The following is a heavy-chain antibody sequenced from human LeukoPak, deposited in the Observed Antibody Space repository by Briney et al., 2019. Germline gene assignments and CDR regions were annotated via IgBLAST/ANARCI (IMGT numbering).Heavy chain of an antibody. Sequence: SETLSLTCTVSGGSISSYYWNWIRQHPGKGLEWIGYIYYSGSTYYNPSLKSRVTISVDTSKNQFSLKLSSVTAADTAVYYCASLVVVTAANWFDPWGQGTLVTVSS. J-gene: IGHJ5*02. CDR2: IYYSGST. CDR1: GGSISSYY. D-gene: IGHD2-21*02. CDR3: ASLVVVTAANWFDP. V-gene: IGHV4-59*06.